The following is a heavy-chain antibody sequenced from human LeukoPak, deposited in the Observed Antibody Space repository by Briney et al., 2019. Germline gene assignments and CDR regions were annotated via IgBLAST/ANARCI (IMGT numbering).Heavy chain of an antibody. V-gene: IGHV3-23*01. Sequence: QAGGSLRLSCAASGFTFSSYAMSWVRQAPGKGLEWVSAISGSGGSTYYADSVKGRFTISRDNSKNTLYLQMNSLRAEDTAVYYCAKDWEYAAAGTIDYWGQGTLVTVSS. CDR2: ISGSGGST. CDR3: AKDWEYAAAGTIDY. D-gene: IGHD6-13*01. CDR1: GFTFSSYA. J-gene: IGHJ4*02.